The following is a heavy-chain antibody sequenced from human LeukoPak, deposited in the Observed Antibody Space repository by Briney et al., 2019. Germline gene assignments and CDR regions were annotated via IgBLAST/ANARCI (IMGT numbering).Heavy chain of an antibody. CDR3: AMGVSGYNYGPVDY. CDR1: GFTVSSNH. Sequence: GGSLRLSCAASGFTVSSNHMSWVRQAPGKGLEWVSVIYSGGSTYYADSVKGRFTISRDNSKDTLYLQMNNLRVEDTAVYYCAMGVSGYNYGPVDYWGQGSLVTVSS. J-gene: IGHJ4*02. V-gene: IGHV3-66*01. D-gene: IGHD5-18*01. CDR2: IYSGGST.